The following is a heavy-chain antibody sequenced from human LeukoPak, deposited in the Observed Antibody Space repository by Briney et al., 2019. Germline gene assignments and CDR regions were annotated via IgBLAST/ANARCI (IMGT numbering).Heavy chain of an antibody. CDR1: GFTFSSYE. V-gene: IGHV3-48*03. D-gene: IGHD5-18*01. Sequence: GGSLRLSCAASGFTFSSYEMNWVRQAPGKGLEGVSYISSSGSTIYYADSVKGRFTISRDNAKNSLYLQMNSLRAEDTAVYYCAKHSYGYGSFDYWGQGTLVTVSS. CDR3: AKHSYGYGSFDY. CDR2: ISSSGSTI. J-gene: IGHJ4*02.